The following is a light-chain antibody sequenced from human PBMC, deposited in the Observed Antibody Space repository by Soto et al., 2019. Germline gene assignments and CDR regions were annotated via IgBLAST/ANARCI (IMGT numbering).Light chain of an antibody. Sequence: QSVLTQSASVSGSPGQSIAISCTGTSSDVGGYNFVSWYQQHPGKAPKLMIHEVSNRPSGVSDRFSGSKSGNTASLTISGLQADDEADYYRSSHTSYTTRVFGTGTKVTVL. J-gene: IGLJ1*01. CDR3: SSHTSYTTRV. CDR1: SSDVGGYNF. CDR2: EVS. V-gene: IGLV2-14*01.